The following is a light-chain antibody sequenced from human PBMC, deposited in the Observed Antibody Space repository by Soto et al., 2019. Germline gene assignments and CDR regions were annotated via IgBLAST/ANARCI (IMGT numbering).Light chain of an antibody. J-gene: IGLJ2*01. CDR2: SDT. CDR3: QVWDSGSSHVV. Sequence: SYELTQPPSVSVAPGKTANISGGGNDIGSKGVHWYQQKPGQAPVLVIYSDTDLPPVIPERFSGSNSANLATLTISRVEAGDEADYYCQVWDSGSSHVVFGGGTKLTVL. V-gene: IGLV3-21*01. CDR1: DIGSKG.